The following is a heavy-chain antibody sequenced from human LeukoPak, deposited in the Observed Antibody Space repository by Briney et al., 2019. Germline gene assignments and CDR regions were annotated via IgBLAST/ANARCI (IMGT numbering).Heavy chain of an antibody. Sequence: SETLSLTCAVSGGSLSPHYWSWIRRPLGKGLEWIGEINNRGTTNYSPSLRGRATISVDTSKNQFSLRLTSVTAAGTAIYYCARVPLWWLTPLDFWGQGTLATVSS. CDR1: GGSLSPHY. D-gene: IGHD5-12*01. CDR3: ARVPLWWLTPLDF. J-gene: IGHJ4*02. CDR2: INNRGTT. V-gene: IGHV4-34*01.